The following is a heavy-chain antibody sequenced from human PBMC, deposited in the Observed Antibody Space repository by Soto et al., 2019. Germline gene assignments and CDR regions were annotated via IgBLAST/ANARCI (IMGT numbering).Heavy chain of an antibody. D-gene: IGHD6-19*01. CDR1: GGSISSYY. V-gene: IGHV4-59*08. Sequence: PSETLSLTCTVSGGSISSYYWSWIRQPPGKGLEWIGYIYYSGSTNYNPSLKSRVTISVDTSKNQFSLKLSSVTAADTAVYHCASHGAGTDAFDMWGQGTMVTVSS. J-gene: IGHJ3*02. CDR3: ASHGAGTDAFDM. CDR2: IYYSGST.